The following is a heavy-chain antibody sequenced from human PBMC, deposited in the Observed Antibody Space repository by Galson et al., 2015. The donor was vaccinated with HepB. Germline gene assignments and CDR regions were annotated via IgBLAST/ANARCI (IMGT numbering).Heavy chain of an antibody. J-gene: IGHJ4*02. CDR2: ISGTGSRT. D-gene: IGHD6-13*01. V-gene: IGHV3-23*01. Sequence: SLRLSCAASGFIFGSYAMSWVRQAPGKGLEWVSSISGTGSRTEYADSVKGRFTISRDNSRKTLYLQMNSLRAEDTAVYYCTKNSPGYSSSWFDYWGQGTLVTVSS. CDR1: GFIFGSYA. CDR3: TKNSPGYSSSWFDY.